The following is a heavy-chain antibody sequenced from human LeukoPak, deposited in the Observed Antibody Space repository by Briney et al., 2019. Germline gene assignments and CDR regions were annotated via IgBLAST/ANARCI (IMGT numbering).Heavy chain of an antibody. Sequence: GASVKVSCKASGYTFTSYDINWVRQAPGQGLEWMGWISAYNGNTNYAQKLQGRVTMTTDTSTSTAYMELRSLRSDDTAVYYCAREFSGSLMTPIAVAGTRFDYWGQGTLVTVSS. V-gene: IGHV1-18*01. CDR3: AREFSGSLMTPIAVAGTRFDY. CDR1: GYTFTSYD. CDR2: ISAYNGNT. J-gene: IGHJ4*02. D-gene: IGHD6-19*01.